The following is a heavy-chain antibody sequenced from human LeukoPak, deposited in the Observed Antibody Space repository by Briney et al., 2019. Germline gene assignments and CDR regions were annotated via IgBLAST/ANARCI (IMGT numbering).Heavy chain of an antibody. CDR3: VRPDRIFGVPAAFDA. CDR2: IIPKYSAS. D-gene: IGHD3-3*02. Sequence: GSSVKVSSKASGGSFSDWPINWVRQAPGQGLEWLGGIIPKYSASSYAQAFQGRVTITADESTNTVYMEMSGLRPDDTAVYYCVRPDRIFGVPAAFDAWGQGTLVAVSS. V-gene: IGHV1-69*01. J-gene: IGHJ3*01. CDR1: GGSFSDWP.